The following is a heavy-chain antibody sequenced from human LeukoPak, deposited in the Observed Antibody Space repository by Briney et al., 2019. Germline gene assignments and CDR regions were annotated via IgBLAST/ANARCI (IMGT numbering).Heavy chain of an antibody. CDR3: ARYLIAVADKYYYYYGMDV. CDR2: IIPIFGTA. D-gene: IGHD6-19*01. J-gene: IGHJ6*02. CDR1: GGTFSSYA. Sequence: SVKVSCKASGGTFSSYAISWVRQAPRQGLEWMGGIIPIFGTANYAQKFQGRVTITADESTSTAYMELSSLRSEDTAVYYCARYLIAVADKYYYYYGMDVWGQGTTVTVSS. V-gene: IGHV1-69*01.